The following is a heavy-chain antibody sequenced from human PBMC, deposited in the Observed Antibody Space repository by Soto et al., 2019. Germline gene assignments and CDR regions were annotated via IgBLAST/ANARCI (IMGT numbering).Heavy chain of an antibody. D-gene: IGHD2-8*01. J-gene: IGHJ6*02. V-gene: IGHV1-46*01. CDR2: IKPSGGST. CDR1: GYTFTSYY. CDR3: ARDAEPDIVLMVYVSSYGMDV. Sequence: QVQLVQSGAEVKKPGASVKVSCKASGYTFTSYYMHWVRQAPGQGLEWMGIIKPSGGSTSYAQKFQGRVTMTRDTSTSIVYMELSSLRSQDTAVYYCARDAEPDIVLMVYVSSYGMDVWGQGTTVTVSS.